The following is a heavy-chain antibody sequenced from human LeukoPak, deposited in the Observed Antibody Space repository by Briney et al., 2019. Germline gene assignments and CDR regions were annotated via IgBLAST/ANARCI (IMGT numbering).Heavy chain of an antibody. CDR2: IYYTRST. V-gene: IGHV4-59*08. CDR3: ARGLGGTRRTYYYDSSGLRSLYFDY. J-gene: IGHJ4*02. D-gene: IGHD3-22*01. Sequence: KTSETLSLTCTVSGGSISSYYWSWIRQPPGKGLEWTGYIYYTRSTKYNPSLKSRVTMSVDTSKNQFSLKLTSVTAADTAVFYCARGLGGTRRTYYYDSSGLRSLYFDYWGQGTLVTVSS. CDR1: GGSISSYY.